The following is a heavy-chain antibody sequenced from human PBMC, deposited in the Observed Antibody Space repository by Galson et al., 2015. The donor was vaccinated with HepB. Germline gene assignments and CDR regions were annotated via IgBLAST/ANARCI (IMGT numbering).Heavy chain of an antibody. CDR2: IYTSGST. CDR1: GGSISSGSYY. D-gene: IGHD3-10*01. J-gene: IGHJ4*02. CDR3: AREPITMVRGKGVAPGDY. Sequence: TLSLTCTVSGGSISSGSYYWSWIRQPAGKGLEWIGRIYTSGSTNYNPSLKSRVTISVDTSKNQFSLKLSSVTAADTAVYYCAREPITMVRGKGVAPGDYWGQGTLVTVSS. V-gene: IGHV4-61*02.